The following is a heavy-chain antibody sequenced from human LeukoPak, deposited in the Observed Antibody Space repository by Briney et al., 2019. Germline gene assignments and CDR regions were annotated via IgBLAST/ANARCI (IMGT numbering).Heavy chain of an antibody. D-gene: IGHD3-22*01. Sequence: GGSLRLSCAASGFTFSSYGMHWVRQAPGKGLEWVAVIWYDGSNKYYADSVKGRFTISRDNSKNTLYLQMNSLRAEDTAVYYCAKGGYYDSSGALRSYWGQGTLVTVSS. V-gene: IGHV3-33*06. CDR2: IWYDGSNK. CDR1: GFTFSSYG. J-gene: IGHJ4*02. CDR3: AKGGYYDSSGALRSY.